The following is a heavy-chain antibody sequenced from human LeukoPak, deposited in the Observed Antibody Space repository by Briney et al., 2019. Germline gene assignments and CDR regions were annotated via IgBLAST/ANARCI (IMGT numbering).Heavy chain of an antibody. J-gene: IGHJ4*02. CDR3: AKEGYNFATYYFVY. CDR2: ISRSGGST. D-gene: IGHD1-1*01. V-gene: IGHV3-23*01. CDR1: GFTLSSYA. Sequence: GGSLRLSCVASGFTLSSYAMSWLRQAPGKGLEWVSGISRSGGSTYYADSVKGRLTISRDNSKNTLYLQRYSLRAEDTAVYYCAKEGYNFATYYFVYWGQGTLVTVSS.